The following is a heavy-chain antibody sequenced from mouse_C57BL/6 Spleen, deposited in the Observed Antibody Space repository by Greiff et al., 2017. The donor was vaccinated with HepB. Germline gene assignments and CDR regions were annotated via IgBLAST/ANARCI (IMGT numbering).Heavy chain of an antibody. D-gene: IGHD1-1*01. Sequence: QVQLQQPGAELVMPGASVKLSCKASGYTFTSYWMHWVKQRPGQGLEWIGEIDPSDSYTNYNQKFKGKSTLTVDKSSSTAYMQLSSLTSEDSAVYYCASPGVYYGSSPRYFDVWGTGTTVTVSS. V-gene: IGHV1-69*01. CDR1: GYTFTSYW. CDR2: IDPSDSYT. J-gene: IGHJ1*03. CDR3: ASPGVYYGSSPRYFDV.